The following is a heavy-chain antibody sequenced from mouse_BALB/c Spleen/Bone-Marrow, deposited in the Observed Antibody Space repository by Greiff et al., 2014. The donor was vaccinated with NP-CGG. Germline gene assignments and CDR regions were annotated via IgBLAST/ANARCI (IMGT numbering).Heavy chain of an antibody. CDR2: IYPGDGDT. CDR3: ARDEHYFDY. J-gene: IGHJ2*01. CDR1: GYTFTSYW. V-gene: IGHV1-87*01. Sequence: QVQLKESGAGLTRPGASVKLSCKASGYTFTSYWMQWVKQRPGQGLEWIGAIYPGDGDTRYTQKFKGKATLTADKSSSTAYMQLSSLASEDSAVYYCARDEHYFDYWGQGTTLTVSS.